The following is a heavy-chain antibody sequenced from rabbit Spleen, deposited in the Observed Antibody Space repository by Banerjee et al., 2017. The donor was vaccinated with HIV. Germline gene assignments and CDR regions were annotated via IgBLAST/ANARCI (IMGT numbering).Heavy chain of an antibody. CDR3: ARDLAGVIGWNFNL. V-gene: IGHV1S40*01. D-gene: IGHD4-1*01. Sequence: QSLEESGGDLVKPGASLTLTCIASGVSFSGNSYMCWVRQAPGKGLEWIVCLDSGSSGFTYCASWAKGRFTISRTSSPSVTLQMTSLTAADMATYFCARDLAGVIGWNFNLWGQGTLVTVS. J-gene: IGHJ4*01. CDR1: GVSFSGNSY. CDR2: LDSGSSGFT.